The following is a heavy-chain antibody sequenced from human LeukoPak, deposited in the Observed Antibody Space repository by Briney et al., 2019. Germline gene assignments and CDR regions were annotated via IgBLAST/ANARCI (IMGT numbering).Heavy chain of an antibody. CDR3: ARDWTTVTTGNSEVDY. Sequence: GASVKVSCKASGGTFSSYAISWVRQAPGQGLEWMGGIIPIFGTANYAQKFQGRVTITADESTSTAYMELSSLRSEDTAVYYCARDWTTVTTGNSEVDYWGQGTLVTVSS. V-gene: IGHV1-69*13. CDR1: GGTFSSYA. J-gene: IGHJ4*02. D-gene: IGHD4-17*01. CDR2: IIPIFGTA.